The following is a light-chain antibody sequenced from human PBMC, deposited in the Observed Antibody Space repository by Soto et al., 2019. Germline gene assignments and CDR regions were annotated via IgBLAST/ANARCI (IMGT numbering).Light chain of an antibody. Sequence: EIVMAQSPATLSVSPGEKATRACRASPSVSSNLALYQQKPAQAPRLLIYGASTRATGIPARFSGSRSGTEFTLTISGLQSEDFSVYYCQECSSRPRTFEQATKVGIK. CDR1: PSVSSN. J-gene: IGKJ1*01. V-gene: IGKV3-15*01. CDR2: GAS. CDR3: QECSSRPRT.